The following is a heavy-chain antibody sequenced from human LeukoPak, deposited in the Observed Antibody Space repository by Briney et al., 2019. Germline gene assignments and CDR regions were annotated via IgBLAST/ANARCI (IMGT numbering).Heavy chain of an antibody. CDR2: VYYSGST. Sequence: SETLSLTCTVSGGSISSYYWSWIRQPPGKGLQWIGYVYYSGSTAYNPSLKSRVTISLDTSRNQFSLKLRSVTAADTAMYYCARHRYFDVWGRGALVTVSS. CDR3: ARHRYFDV. CDR1: GGSISSYY. V-gene: IGHV4-59*01. J-gene: IGHJ2*01.